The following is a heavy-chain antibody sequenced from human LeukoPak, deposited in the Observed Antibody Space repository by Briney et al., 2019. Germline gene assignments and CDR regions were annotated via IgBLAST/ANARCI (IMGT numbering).Heavy chain of an antibody. CDR1: GFTFSSYA. CDR2: ISYDGSNK. Sequence: GGSLRLSCAASGFTFSSYAMHWVRQAPGKGLEWVAVISYDGSNKYYADSVKGRFTISRDNSKNTLYLQMNSLRAEDTAVYYCASLGATSAGFDYWSQGTLVTVSS. CDR3: ASLGATSAGFDY. J-gene: IGHJ4*02. V-gene: IGHV3-30-3*01. D-gene: IGHD1-26*01.